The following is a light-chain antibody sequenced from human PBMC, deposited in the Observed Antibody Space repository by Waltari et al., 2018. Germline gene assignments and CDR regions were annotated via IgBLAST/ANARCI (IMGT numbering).Light chain of an antibody. V-gene: IGKV3-20*01. CDR1: QSVRSSY. J-gene: IGKJ1*01. CDR3: QQHDNSLWT. Sequence: EIVLTQSPGTLSLSPGESATLSCRASQSVRSSYLAWYQQKPGQAPRLPILDASTRASGIPDRFSGSGSGTDFTLTITRLEPEDFAVYFCQQHDNSLWTFGQGTKVEVK. CDR2: DAS.